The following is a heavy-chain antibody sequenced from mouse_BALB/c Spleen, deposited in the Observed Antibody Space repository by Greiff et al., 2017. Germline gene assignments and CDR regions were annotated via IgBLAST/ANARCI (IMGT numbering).Heavy chain of an antibody. J-gene: IGHJ4*01. V-gene: IGHV7-3*02. CDR2: IRNKANGYTT. CDR1: GFTFTDYY. Sequence: KLMESGGGLVQPGGSLRLSCATSGFTFTDYYMSWVRQPPGKALEWLGFIRNKANGYTTEYSASVKGRFTISRDNSQSILYLQMNTLRAEDSATYYCARYGYYWGQGTSVTVSS. CDR3: ARYGYY.